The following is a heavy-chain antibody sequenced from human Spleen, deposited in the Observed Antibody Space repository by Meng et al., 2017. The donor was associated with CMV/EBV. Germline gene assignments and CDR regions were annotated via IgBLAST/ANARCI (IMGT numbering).Heavy chain of an antibody. V-gene: IGHV3-23*01. J-gene: IGHJ4*02. CDR1: GFTFSNHA. Sequence: GESLKISCAASGFTFSNHAMTWVRQAPGKGLEWVSSISGPGGSIHYADSVKGRFTISRDNSKNTLYLQMNSLRAEDTAVYYCAKEVESDYFDYWGQGTLVTVSS. CDR3: AKEVESDYFDY. CDR2: ISGPGGSI.